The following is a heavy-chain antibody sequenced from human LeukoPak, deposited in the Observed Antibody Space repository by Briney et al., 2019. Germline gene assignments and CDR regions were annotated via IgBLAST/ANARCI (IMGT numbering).Heavy chain of an antibody. Sequence: SETLSLTCTVSGGSISSYYWSWIRQPAGKGLEWIGRIYTSGSTNYNPSLKSRVTMSVDTSKNQFSLKLSSVTTADTAVYYCARDLRSPRGYYYYMDVWGKGTTVTVSS. V-gene: IGHV4-4*07. J-gene: IGHJ6*03. CDR2: IYTSGST. D-gene: IGHD3-10*01. CDR1: GGSISSYY. CDR3: ARDLRSPRGYYYYMDV.